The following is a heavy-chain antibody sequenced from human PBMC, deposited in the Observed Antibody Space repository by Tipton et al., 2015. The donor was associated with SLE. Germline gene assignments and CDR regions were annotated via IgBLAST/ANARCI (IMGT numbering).Heavy chain of an antibody. CDR3: ARSVGGIGGGYFEI. CDR1: GGSISSFSYY. V-gene: IGHV4-61*02. CDR2: IYASGST. D-gene: IGHD2-15*01. Sequence: TLSLTCSVSGGSISSFSYYWSWIRQPAGKGLEWIGRIYASGSTNYNPSLSSRVTISVDTSKNQFSLRLSSVTAADTAVYYCARSVGGIGGGYFEIWGQGTKVIVSS. J-gene: IGHJ3*02.